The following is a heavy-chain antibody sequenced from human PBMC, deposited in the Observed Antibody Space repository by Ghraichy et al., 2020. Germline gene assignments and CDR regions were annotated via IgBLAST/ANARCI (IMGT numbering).Heavy chain of an antibody. Sequence: SETLSLTCAVSGGSISSSSYYWGWIRQPPGKGLEWVGSVYYSGSTYYNPSLKSRVTISADTSKNQFSLKLSSVTAADTAVYYCARHLYFYDSSAYYSDAFDIWGQGTMVTVSS. CDR3: ARHLYFYDSSAYYSDAFDI. CDR2: VYYSGST. J-gene: IGHJ3*02. CDR1: GGSISSSSYY. D-gene: IGHD3-22*01. V-gene: IGHV4-39*01.